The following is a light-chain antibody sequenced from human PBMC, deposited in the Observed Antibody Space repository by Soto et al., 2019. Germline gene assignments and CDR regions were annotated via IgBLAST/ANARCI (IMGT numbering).Light chain of an antibody. CDR2: GAS. CDR3: QQYGSSGT. J-gene: IGKJ1*01. V-gene: IGKV3-20*01. CDR1: QSVGSDF. Sequence: EIVLTQSPGTLSLSPGERATLSCRASQSVGSDFLAWYQQRPGQPPRILIYGASNRATGIPDRFSGSGSGTDFTLTISRLEPEDFAVYYCQQYGSSGTFGQGTKVDIK.